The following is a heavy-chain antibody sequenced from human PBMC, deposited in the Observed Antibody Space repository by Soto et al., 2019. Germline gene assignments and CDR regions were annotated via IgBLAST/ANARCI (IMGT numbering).Heavy chain of an antibody. J-gene: IGHJ5*02. CDR3: ARNSGAYCGGDCYSVWFDP. Sequence: QVQLVQSGAEVKKPGSSVKVSCKASGGTFSSYAISWVRQAPGQGLEWMGGIIPIFGTANYAQKFQGRVRITADESTSTAYMELSSLRSEDTAVYYCARNSGAYCGGDCYSVWFDPWGQGTLVTVSS. CDR1: GGTFSSYA. CDR2: IIPIFGTA. V-gene: IGHV1-69*12. D-gene: IGHD2-21*02.